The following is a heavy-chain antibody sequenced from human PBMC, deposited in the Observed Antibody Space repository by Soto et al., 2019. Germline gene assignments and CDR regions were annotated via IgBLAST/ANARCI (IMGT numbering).Heavy chain of an antibody. CDR1: GFTFRSYV. CDR3: ARWGTTGGLDV. CDR2: TSYDGSDK. Sequence: VQLVESGGGVVQPGTSLRVSCVGSGFTFRSYVIHWVRQAPGKGLEWVALTSYDGSDKYYGDSVRGRFTISRDNSRNTVDLQMDSLRLEDTALYYCARWGTTGGLDVWGQGTLASVSS. J-gene: IGHJ1*01. D-gene: IGHD3-16*01. V-gene: IGHV3-30*19.